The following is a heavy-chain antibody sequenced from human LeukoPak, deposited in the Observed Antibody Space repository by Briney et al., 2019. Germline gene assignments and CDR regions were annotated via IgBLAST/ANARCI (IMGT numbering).Heavy chain of an antibody. Sequence: GGSLRLSCAASGFTFSSYAMSWVRQAPGKGLEWVANIKQDGSEKYYVDSVKGRFTISRDNAKNSLYLQMNSLRAEDTAVYYCLGNWFDPWGQGTLVTVSS. V-gene: IGHV3-7*01. CDR3: LGNWFDP. CDR2: IKQDGSEK. CDR1: GFTFSSYA. J-gene: IGHJ5*02.